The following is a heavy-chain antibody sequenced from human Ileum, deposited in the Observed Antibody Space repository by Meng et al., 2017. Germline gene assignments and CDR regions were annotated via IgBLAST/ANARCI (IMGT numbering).Heavy chain of an antibody. J-gene: IGHJ4*02. CDR2: INQDGRER. D-gene: IGHD5-12*01. Sequence: LSLTCAASGFTFSSYWMSWVRQAPGQGLEWVANINQDGRERYYVDSVKGRFTISRDNAKNSLSLQMNSLSAEDTAVYYCTKVGYSDYDRDYWGQGTLVTVSS. V-gene: IGHV3-7*01. CDR1: GFTFSSYW. CDR3: TKVGYSDYDRDY.